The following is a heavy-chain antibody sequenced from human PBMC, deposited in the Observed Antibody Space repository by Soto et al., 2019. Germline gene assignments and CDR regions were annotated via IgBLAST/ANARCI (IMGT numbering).Heavy chain of an antibody. J-gene: IGHJ5*02. CDR1: GYTFSNYG. CDR3: ARVVPGAEAWFGP. Sequence: QIQLVQSGGEVKRPGASVKGSCKTSGYTFSNYGITWVRQAPGQPLEWLGWISLYSDGTNYAQKFQGRVSMTTDTSTTTAYMELRSLRSYDTAVYYCARVVPGAEAWFGPWGQGTLVTVSS. CDR2: ISLYSDGT. D-gene: IGHD2-2*01. V-gene: IGHV1-18*01.